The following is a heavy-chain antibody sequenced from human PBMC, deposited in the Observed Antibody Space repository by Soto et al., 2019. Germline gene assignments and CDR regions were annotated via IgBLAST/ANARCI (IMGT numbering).Heavy chain of an antibody. D-gene: IGHD5-18*01. CDR3: ASSLLVGYGLEGESD. V-gene: IGHV1-18*01. J-gene: IGHJ4*02. CDR1: GYTFTSYG. Sequence: QVQLVQSGAEVKKPGASVKVSCKASGYTFTSYGISWVRQAPGQGLEWMGWISAYNGNTNYAQKLQGRVTMTTDTSTSTAYMERRGLRSDDTAVYYCASSLLVGYGLEGESDWGQGTLVTVSS. CDR2: ISAYNGNT.